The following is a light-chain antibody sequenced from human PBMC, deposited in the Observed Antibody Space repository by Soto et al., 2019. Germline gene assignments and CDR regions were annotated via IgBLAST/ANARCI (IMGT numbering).Light chain of an antibody. J-gene: IGKJ1*01. CDR3: QQSYSTPT. Sequence: DIQMTQSPSSLSASLGDRATLTFRASQSISSYLNWYQQKPGKAPKLLIYAASSLQSGVPSRFSGSGSGTDFTLTISSLQPEDFATYYCQQSYSTPTFGQGTKVDIK. V-gene: IGKV1-39*01. CDR1: QSISSY. CDR2: AAS.